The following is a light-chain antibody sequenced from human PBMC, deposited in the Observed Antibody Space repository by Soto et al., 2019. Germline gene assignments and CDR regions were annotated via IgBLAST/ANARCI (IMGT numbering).Light chain of an antibody. CDR3: QQFSSYPLT. CDR1: QTVRNNY. CDR2: GAS. V-gene: IGKV3-20*01. Sequence: EIVLTQSPGTLSLSPGERATLSCRASQTVRNNYLAWYQQKPGQAPRLLIYGASSRATGIPARFSGGGSGTDFTLTISSLEPEDFAVYYCQQFSSYPLTFGGGTKVDIK. J-gene: IGKJ4*01.